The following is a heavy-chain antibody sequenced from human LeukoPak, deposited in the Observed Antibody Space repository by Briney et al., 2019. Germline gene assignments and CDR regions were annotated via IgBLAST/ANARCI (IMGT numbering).Heavy chain of an antibody. J-gene: IGHJ4*02. V-gene: IGHV1-8*02. CDR2: MHPKSGNT. Sequence: VASVTLSFTSSGYTFTIYDIYWVRLARGQRNELMGRMHPKSGNTGYAQKFQGRVTMTRNTSISTAYMELSGLRSEDTAVYYCARVSVATRDDYWGQGTLVTVSS. D-gene: IGHD5-12*01. CDR3: ARVSVATRDDY. CDR1: GYTFTIYD.